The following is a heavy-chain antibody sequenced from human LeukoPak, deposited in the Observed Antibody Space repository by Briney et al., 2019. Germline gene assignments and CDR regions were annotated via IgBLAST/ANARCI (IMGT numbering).Heavy chain of an antibody. CDR2: ISGSAGTT. V-gene: IGHV3-23*01. CDR1: GFTFSSYA. CDR3: SSSGEDIVVVPAAGADAFDI. Sequence: GGSLRLSCAASGFTFSSYAMSWVRQAPGKGLEWVSSISGSAGTTYYADSVKGRLTISRDNSKNTLYLQMNSLRAEDTAVYYCSSSGEDIVVVPAAGADAFDIWGQGTMVTVSS. D-gene: IGHD2-2*01. J-gene: IGHJ3*02.